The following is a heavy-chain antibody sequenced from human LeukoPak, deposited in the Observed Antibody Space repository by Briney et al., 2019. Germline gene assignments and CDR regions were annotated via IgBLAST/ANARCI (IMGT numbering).Heavy chain of an antibody. Sequence: PGGSLRLSCAASGFTFSGFAMSWVRRTPGKGLEWVSGISGSGDNTLYADSVKGRFTISRDNSKNTLYLEMNSLRAEDTAIYYCATMKGHPITKYYMDVWGQGTTVTVSS. J-gene: IGHJ6*01. D-gene: IGHD3-10*01. V-gene: IGHV3-23*01. CDR1: GFTFSGFA. CDR3: ATMKGHPITKYYMDV. CDR2: ISGSGDNT.